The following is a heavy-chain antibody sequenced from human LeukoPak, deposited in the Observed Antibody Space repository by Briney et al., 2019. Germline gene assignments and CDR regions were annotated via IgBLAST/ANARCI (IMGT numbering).Heavy chain of an antibody. CDR2: INQDGSAE. D-gene: IGHD4-23*01. V-gene: IGHV3-7*03. J-gene: IGHJ6*02. Sequence: GGSLRLSCAASGFTFSNYWMSWVRQAPGRGLEWVANINQDGSAEYNVDSVKGRFTISRDSAKNLLYLQMNSLRGDDTAVYYCARSRYGGREYYYYYYGMDVWGQGTTVTVSS. CDR1: GFTFSNYW. CDR3: ARSRYGGREYYYYYYGMDV.